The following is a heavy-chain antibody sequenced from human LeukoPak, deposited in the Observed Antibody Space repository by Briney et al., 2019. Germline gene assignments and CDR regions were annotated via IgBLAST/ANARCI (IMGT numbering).Heavy chain of an antibody. Sequence: PSETLSLTCAVSGDSISSSNWWSWVRLPPGKGLEWIGEVYHSGSTNYNPSLKSRVTISVDKSKNQFSLKLSSVTAADTAVYYCASLHCSSTSCYDYWGQGTLVTVSS. CDR3: ASLHCSSTSCYDY. D-gene: IGHD2-2*01. J-gene: IGHJ4*02. V-gene: IGHV4-4*02. CDR1: GDSISSSNW. CDR2: VYHSGST.